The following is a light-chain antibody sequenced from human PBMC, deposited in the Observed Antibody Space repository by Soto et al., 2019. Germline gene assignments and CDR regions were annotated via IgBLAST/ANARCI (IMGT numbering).Light chain of an antibody. CDR3: QQRNTCPLT. CDR1: QSISSY. Sequence: DIQLTQSPATLSASAGDRATLPCRASQSISSYLNWYQQKPGKAPRLLIYVASSLASGVPSRFSGSGSGTDFTLTISSLQPEDFAAYYCQQRNTCPLTFGGGTKVDIK. J-gene: IGKJ4*01. V-gene: IGKV1-39*01. CDR2: VAS.